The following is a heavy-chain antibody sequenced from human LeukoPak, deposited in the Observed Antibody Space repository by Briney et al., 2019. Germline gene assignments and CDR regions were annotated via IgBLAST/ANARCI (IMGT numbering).Heavy chain of an antibody. CDR2: NNHSGST. D-gene: IGHD2-15*01. CDR3: ARGGCSGGSCYEDAFDI. J-gene: IGHJ3*02. CDR1: GGSFSGYY. Sequence: SETLSLTCAVYGGSFSGYYWSWIRQPPGKGLEWIGENNHSGSTNYNPSLKSRVTISVDTSKNQFSLKLSSVTAADTAVYYCARGGCSGGSCYEDAFDIWGQGTMVTVSS. V-gene: IGHV4-34*01.